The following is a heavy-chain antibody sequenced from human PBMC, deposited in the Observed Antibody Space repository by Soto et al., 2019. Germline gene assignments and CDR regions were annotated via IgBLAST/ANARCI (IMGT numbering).Heavy chain of an antibody. V-gene: IGHV4-4*02. CDR2: IYHSGST. J-gene: IGHJ6*02. CDR3: ARGGGPDIAYGMDV. Sequence: QVQLQESGPGLVKPSGTLSLTCAVSGGSISSTNWWSWVRQPPGKGLKWIGEIYHSGSTTYNPSLKSRVTISVDKSKNQFSLKLKSVTAADTAIYYCARGGGPDIAYGMDVWGQGTTVIVSS. D-gene: IGHD5-12*01. CDR1: GGSISSTNW.